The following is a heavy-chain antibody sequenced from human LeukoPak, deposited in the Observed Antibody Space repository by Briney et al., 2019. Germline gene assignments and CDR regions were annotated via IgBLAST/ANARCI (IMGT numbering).Heavy chain of an antibody. CDR1: GGSISSSSYY. J-gene: IGHJ3*02. D-gene: IGHD1-14*01. CDR3: ARRSRALGAFDI. CDR2: IYYSGST. V-gene: IGHV4-39*07. Sequence: SETLSLTCTVSGGSISSSSYYWGWIRQPPGKGLEWIGSIYYSGSTYYNPSLKSRVTISVDTSKNQFSLKLSSVTAADTAVYYCARRSRALGAFDIWGQGAMVTVSS.